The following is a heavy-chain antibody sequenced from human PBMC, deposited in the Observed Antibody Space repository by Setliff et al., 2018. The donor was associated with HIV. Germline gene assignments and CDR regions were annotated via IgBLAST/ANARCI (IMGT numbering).Heavy chain of an antibody. V-gene: IGHV4-61*02. J-gene: IGHJ4*02. Sequence: SETLSLTCTVSGGSISSGSYYWSWIRQPAGKGLEWIVRIFSSGSTGYNPPLKSRVTMSVDTSKNQFSLRLSSVTAADTAVYYCARDPVITMMVGPRFYFDYWGQGILVTVS. D-gene: IGHD3-22*01. CDR3: ARDPVITMMVGPRFYFDY. CDR1: GGSISSGSYY. CDR2: IFSSGST.